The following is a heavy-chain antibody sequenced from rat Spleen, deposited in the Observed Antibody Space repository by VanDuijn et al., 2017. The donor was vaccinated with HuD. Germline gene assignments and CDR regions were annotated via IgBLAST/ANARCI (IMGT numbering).Heavy chain of an antibody. V-gene: IGHV4-2*01. Sequence: EVKLVESGGGLVQPGRSLKLSCAASGFNFNDYWMGWVRQAPGKGLQWIGEINKDSSTINYITSLKDKFTISRDNAQNTLYLQMSKLGSEDTAIYYCAREREGIVGWGQGVMVTVSS. CDR1: GFNFNDYW. J-gene: IGHJ2*01. CDR3: AREREGIVG. D-gene: IGHD1-11*01. CDR2: INKDSSTI.